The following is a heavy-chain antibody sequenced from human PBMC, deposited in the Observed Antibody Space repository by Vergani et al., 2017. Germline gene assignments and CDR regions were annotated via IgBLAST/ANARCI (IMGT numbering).Heavy chain of an antibody. CDR3: AKDNVPGYYDSSGYCDY. CDR2: ISGSGGFT. CDR1: GFTFTNFA. D-gene: IGHD3-22*01. J-gene: IGHJ4*02. V-gene: IGHV3-23*01. Sequence: EVQLLESGGNLVQPGGSLRLSCAASGFTFTNFAMIWVRQAPGEGLECVSGISGSGGFTYYADSVKGRFTISRDNSKNTMFLQMNNLRDEDTAVYYCAKDNVPGYYDSSGYCDYWGQGTLVTVSS.